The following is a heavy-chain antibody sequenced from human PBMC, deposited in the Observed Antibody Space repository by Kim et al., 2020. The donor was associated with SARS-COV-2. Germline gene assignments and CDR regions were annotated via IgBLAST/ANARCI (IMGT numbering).Heavy chain of an antibody. V-gene: IGHV3-23*01. CDR1: GFTLSSYA. D-gene: IGHD3-22*01. Sequence: GGSLRLSCAASGFTLSSYAMAWVRQSPGKGLEWVSGISGSGSSTYYTDSVKGRFSISRDDSKNTLFLQMDYLRAEDTALYYCGRGRNCYDSSGLFNWGQGTLVTVSS. CDR3: GRGRNCYDSSGLFN. CDR2: ISGSGSST. J-gene: IGHJ1*01.